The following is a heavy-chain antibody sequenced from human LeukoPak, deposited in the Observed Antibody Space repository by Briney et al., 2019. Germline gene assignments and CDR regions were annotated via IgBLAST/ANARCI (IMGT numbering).Heavy chain of an antibody. D-gene: IGHD1-14*01. Sequence: PGGSLRLSCAASGFTFSSYAMSWVRQAPGKGLEWVSSITSNTGSTFYADSVKGRFTISRDNSKNTLYLQMNSLRAEDTAVYYCAKPSRTLPPIYDAFDIWGQGTMVTVSS. J-gene: IGHJ3*02. CDR1: GFTFSSYA. V-gene: IGHV3-23*01. CDR3: AKPSRTLPPIYDAFDI. CDR2: ITSNTGST.